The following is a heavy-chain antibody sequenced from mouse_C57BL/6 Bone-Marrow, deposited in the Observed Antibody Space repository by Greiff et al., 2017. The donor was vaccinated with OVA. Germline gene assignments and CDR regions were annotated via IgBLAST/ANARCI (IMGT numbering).Heavy chain of an antibody. Sequence: EVQLQQSGAELVRPGASVKLSCTASGFNIKDDYMHWVKQRPEQGLEWIGWIDPENGDTEYASKFQGKATITADTSSNTAYLQLSSLTSEDTAVYYCTTRGYDYDGDWYFDVWGTGTTVTFSS. CDR1: GFNIKDDY. V-gene: IGHV14-4*01. D-gene: IGHD2-4*01. CDR3: TTRGYDYDGDWYFDV. CDR2: IDPENGDT. J-gene: IGHJ1*03.